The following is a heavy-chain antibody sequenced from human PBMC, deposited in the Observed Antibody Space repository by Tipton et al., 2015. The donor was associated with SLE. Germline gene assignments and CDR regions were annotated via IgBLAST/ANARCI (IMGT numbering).Heavy chain of an antibody. CDR1: GFTFSSYG. CDR2: IRYDGSNK. Sequence: SLRLSCAASGFTFSSYGMHWVRQAPGKGLEWVAFIRYDGSNKYYADSVKGRFTISRDNSKNTLYLQMNSLRAEDTAVYYCAKRDGSWYSAFDIWGQGTMVTVSS. D-gene: IGHD6-13*01. CDR3: AKRDGSWYSAFDI. J-gene: IGHJ3*02. V-gene: IGHV3-30*02.